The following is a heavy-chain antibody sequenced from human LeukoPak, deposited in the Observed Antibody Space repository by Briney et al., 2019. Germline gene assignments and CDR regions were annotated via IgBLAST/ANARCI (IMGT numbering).Heavy chain of an antibody. CDR1: GGSFSGYY. Sequence: SETLSLTCAVYGGSFSGYYWSWIRQPPGKGLEWIGEINHSGSTNSNPSLKSRVTISVDTSKNQFSLNLSSVTAADTAVYFCARLSWPGRGSRFDPWGQGTLVTVSS. J-gene: IGHJ5*02. D-gene: IGHD3-10*01. CDR2: INHSGST. CDR3: ARLSWPGRGSRFDP. V-gene: IGHV4-34*01.